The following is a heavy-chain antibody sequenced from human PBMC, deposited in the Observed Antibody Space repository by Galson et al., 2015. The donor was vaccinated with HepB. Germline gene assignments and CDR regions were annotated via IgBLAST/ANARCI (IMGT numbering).Heavy chain of an antibody. CDR2: ISAYNGNT. CDR3: ARQARVRGVIRHFDY. D-gene: IGHD3-10*01. J-gene: IGHJ4*02. V-gene: IGHV1-18*01. Sequence: SVKVSCKASGYTFTSYGISWVRQAPGQGLEWMGWISAYNGNTNYAQKLQGRVTMTTDTSTSTAYMELRSLRSDDTAVYYCARQARVRGVIRHFDYWGQGTLVTVSS. CDR1: GYTFTSYG.